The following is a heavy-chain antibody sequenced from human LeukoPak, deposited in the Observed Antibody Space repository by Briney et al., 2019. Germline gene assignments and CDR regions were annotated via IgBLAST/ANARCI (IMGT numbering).Heavy chain of an antibody. CDR3: ARAKDDQVWGSNRFEPNWFDP. Sequence: SEILSLTCAVYNGSFSGYYWSWIRQPPGKGLEWIGEINHSGSTYYNPSLKSRVTISVDTSKNQFSLKLSSVTAADTAVYYCARAKDDQVWGSNRFEPNWFDPWGQGTLVTVSS. CDR1: NGSFSGYY. J-gene: IGHJ5*02. D-gene: IGHD3-16*02. CDR2: INHSGST. V-gene: IGHV4-34*01.